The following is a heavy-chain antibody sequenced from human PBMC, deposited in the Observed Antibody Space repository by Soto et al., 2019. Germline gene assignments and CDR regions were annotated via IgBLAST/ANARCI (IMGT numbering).Heavy chain of an antibody. D-gene: IGHD5-12*01. Sequence: EVQLVESGGGLVQPGGSLRLSCAASGFTLSSYWMHWVRQAPGKGLVWISRINIDGSSTSYADSVKGRFTISRDNAKNTLYLQVNSLRAEDTAVYYCARSRDGYNFVGDCWGQGTLGTVSS. CDR2: INIDGSST. CDR3: ARSRDGYNFVGDC. CDR1: GFTLSSYW. V-gene: IGHV3-74*01. J-gene: IGHJ4*02.